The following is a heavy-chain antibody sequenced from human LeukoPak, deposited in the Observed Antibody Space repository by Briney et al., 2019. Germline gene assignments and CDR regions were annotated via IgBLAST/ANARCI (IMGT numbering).Heavy chain of an antibody. CDR1: GFTFSSYG. Sequence: GGSLRLSCAASGFTFSSYGMHWVRQAPGKGLEWVAVISYDGSNKYYADSVKGRFTISRDNAKNTLYLQMNSLRAEDTAVYYCARDRGSGGYYGMDVWGQGTTVTVSS. D-gene: IGHD3-10*01. V-gene: IGHV3-30*03. J-gene: IGHJ6*02. CDR2: ISYDGSNK. CDR3: ARDRGSGGYYGMDV.